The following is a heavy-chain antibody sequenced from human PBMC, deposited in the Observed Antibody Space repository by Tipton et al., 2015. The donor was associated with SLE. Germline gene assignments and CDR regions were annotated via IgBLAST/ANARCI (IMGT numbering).Heavy chain of an antibody. CDR2: IRYDGSNK. D-gene: IGHD1-26*01. Sequence: SLRLSCAASGFTFSSYGMHWVRQAPGKGLEWVAFIRYDGSNKYYADSVKGRFTISRDNAKNSLYLQMNSLGAEDTAVYYCARHGGLLDAFDIWGQGTMVTVSS. J-gene: IGHJ3*02. V-gene: IGHV3-30*02. CDR3: ARHGGLLDAFDI. CDR1: GFTFSSYG.